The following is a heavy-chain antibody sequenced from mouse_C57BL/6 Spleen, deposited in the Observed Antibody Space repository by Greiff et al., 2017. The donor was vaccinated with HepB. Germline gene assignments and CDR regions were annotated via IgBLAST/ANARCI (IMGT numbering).Heavy chain of an antibody. J-gene: IGHJ4*01. CDR3: ARGENYYAMDY. CDR2: IDPSDSYT. Sequence: QVQLQQPGAALVMPGASVKLSCKASGYTFTSYWMHWVKQRPGQGLEWIGEIDPSDSYTNYNQKFKGKSTLTVDKSSSTAYMQLSSLTSEDSAVYYCARGENYYAMDYWGQGTSVTVSS. V-gene: IGHV1-69*01. CDR1: GYTFTSYW.